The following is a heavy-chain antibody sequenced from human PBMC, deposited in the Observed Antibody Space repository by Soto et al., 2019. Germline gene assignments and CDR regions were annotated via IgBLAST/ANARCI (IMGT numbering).Heavy chain of an antibody. D-gene: IGHD2-15*01. J-gene: IGHJ3*01. Sequence: SETLSLTCSVSGGSTSYYYWSWIRQSPGKRLQWIGNINDGGSTNYNPSLKSRVTISVDTSKNQVSLKLSSASAADTAVYYCARGGGSSDVWGQGILVTVSS. CDR2: INDGGST. CDR3: ARGGGSSDV. CDR1: GGSTSYYY. V-gene: IGHV4-59*01.